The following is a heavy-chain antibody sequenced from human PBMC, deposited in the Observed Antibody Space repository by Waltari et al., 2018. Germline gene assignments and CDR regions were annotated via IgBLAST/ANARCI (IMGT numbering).Heavy chain of an antibody. D-gene: IGHD6-19*01. CDR1: GFTFSTYA. CDR2: ISAANST. J-gene: IGHJ5*02. V-gene: IGHV3-23*01. CDR3: ARRISSGWTSNWLDP. Sequence: SGFTFSTYAMSWVRQAPGKGLEWVSSISAANSTYYADSVKDRFSSSRDNSKNTVDLQMNSLTADDTAIYYCARRISSGWTSNWLDPWGQGTLVSVSS.